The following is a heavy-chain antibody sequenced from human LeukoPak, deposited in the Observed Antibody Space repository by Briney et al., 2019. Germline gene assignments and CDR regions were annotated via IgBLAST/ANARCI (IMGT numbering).Heavy chain of an antibody. V-gene: IGHV4-34*01. D-gene: IGHD5-18*01. CDR1: GGSFSGYY. Sequence: SETLSLTCAVYGGSFSGYYWSWIRQPPGKGLEWIGEINHSGSTNYNPSLKSRVTISVVTSKNQFSLKLSSVTAADTAVYYCARAANNGYGYVYWGQGTLVTVSS. J-gene: IGHJ4*02. CDR2: INHSGST. CDR3: ARAANNGYGYVY.